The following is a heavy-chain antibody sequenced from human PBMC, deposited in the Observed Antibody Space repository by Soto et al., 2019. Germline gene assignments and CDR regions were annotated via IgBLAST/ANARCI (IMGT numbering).Heavy chain of an antibody. Sequence: SGPTLVNPTQTLTLTCTFSGVSLSTSGMCVSWIRQPPGKALEWLALIYWDDDKYYSTSLKTRLTISKDTSKNQVVLTMTNMDPVDTATYYCARIRRSGWYYGGADYWGQGTLVTVSS. CDR2: IYWDDDK. CDR1: GVSLSTSGMC. V-gene: IGHV2-70*01. J-gene: IGHJ4*02. CDR3: ARIRRSGWYYGGADY. D-gene: IGHD6-19*01.